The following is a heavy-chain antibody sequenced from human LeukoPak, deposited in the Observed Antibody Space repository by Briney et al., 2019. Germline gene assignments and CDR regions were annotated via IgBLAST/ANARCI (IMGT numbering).Heavy chain of an antibody. CDR2: IRYDGSNK. CDR1: GFTFSSYG. D-gene: IGHD1-26*01. CDR3: AKQPQWEFGGGYYFDY. V-gene: IGHV3-30*02. J-gene: IGHJ4*02. Sequence: GGSLRLSCAASGFTFSSYGMHWVRQTPGKGLEWVAFIRYDGSNKYYADSVKGRFTISRDNSKSTLYLQMNSLRAEDTAVYYCAKQPQWEFGGGYYFDYWGQGTLVTVSS.